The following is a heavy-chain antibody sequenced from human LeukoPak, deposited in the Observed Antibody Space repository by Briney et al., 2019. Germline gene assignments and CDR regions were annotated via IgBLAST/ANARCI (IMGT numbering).Heavy chain of an antibody. CDR3: AREDYYFDS. Sequence: SETLSLTCPVYGGSITAYYWSWIRQPPGKGLEWIGEINHSRGTKYNPSLESRVTILLDASKNEFSLNLNSVTAADTAVYYCAREDYYFDSWGQGALVTVSS. V-gene: IGHV4-34*01. CDR1: GGSITAYY. CDR2: INHSRGT. J-gene: IGHJ4*02.